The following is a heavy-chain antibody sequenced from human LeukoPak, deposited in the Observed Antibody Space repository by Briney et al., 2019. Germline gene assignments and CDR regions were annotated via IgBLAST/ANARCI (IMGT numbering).Heavy chain of an antibody. J-gene: IGHJ4*02. CDR2: IRGDGVTT. CDR3: AKGRGPLAFDY. CDR1: GFTFSSHG. Sequence: GGTLRLSCAASGFTFSSHGMNWVRQAPGKGLEWVSGIRGDGVTTYYADSVKGRFTISRDNSKNTLYLQMNSLRAEDTAVYYCAKGRGPLAFDYWGQGTLVTVSS. V-gene: IGHV3-23*01.